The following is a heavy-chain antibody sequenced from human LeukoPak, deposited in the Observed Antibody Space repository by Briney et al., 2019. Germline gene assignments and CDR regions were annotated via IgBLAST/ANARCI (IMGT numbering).Heavy chain of an antibody. Sequence: GGSLRLSCAASGFTFSTYAMSWVRQAPGKGLEWVSAISGSGGSTYYADSVRGRFTISRDNSKNTLFLHMNSLRAEDTAVYYCAKDHYLGRGSYFENWGQGTLVTVSS. CDR1: GFTFSTYA. V-gene: IGHV3-23*01. CDR2: ISGSGGST. D-gene: IGHD1-26*01. CDR3: AKDHYLGRGSYFEN. J-gene: IGHJ4*02.